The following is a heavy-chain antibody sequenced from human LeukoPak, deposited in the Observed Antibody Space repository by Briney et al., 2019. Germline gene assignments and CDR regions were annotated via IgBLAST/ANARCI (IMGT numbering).Heavy chain of an antibody. J-gene: IGHJ5*02. D-gene: IGHD6-6*01. CDR1: GFTFSSYW. V-gene: IGHV3-74*01. CDR2: INSDGSST. Sequence: GGSLTLSCAASGFTFSSYWMHWVRQAPAKGLVLVSRINSDGSSTSYADSVKGRFTISRDNAKNTLYLQMNSLRAEDTAVYYCARGSIAARLDPWGQGTLVTVSS. CDR3: ARGSIAARLDP.